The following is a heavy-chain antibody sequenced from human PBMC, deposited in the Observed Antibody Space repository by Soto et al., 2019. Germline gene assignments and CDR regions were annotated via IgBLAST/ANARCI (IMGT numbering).Heavy chain of an antibody. J-gene: IGHJ6*03. CDR2: MHNSGST. V-gene: IGHV4-59*12. Sequence: PSETLSLTCTVSGGSISSYYWSWIRQPPGKGLEWIGYMHNSGSTKYNPSLKSRVTISADTSKNQFSLKLSSVTAADTAVYYCARATHCTNGVCDRYYYMDVWGKGTTVTVSS. D-gene: IGHD2-8*01. CDR1: GGSISSYY. CDR3: ARATHCTNGVCDRYYYMDV.